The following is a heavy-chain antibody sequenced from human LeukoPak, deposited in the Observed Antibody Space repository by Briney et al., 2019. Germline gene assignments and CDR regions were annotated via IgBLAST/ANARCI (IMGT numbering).Heavy chain of an antibody. Sequence: SETLSLTCTVSGGSISSSSYYWGWIRQPPGKGLEWIGSIYYSGSTYYNPSLKSRVTISVDTSKNQFSLKLSSVTAADTAVYYCASTVAGTNSLLDYWGQGTLVTVSS. V-gene: IGHV4-39*07. CDR2: IYYSGST. J-gene: IGHJ4*02. CDR1: GGSISSSSYY. D-gene: IGHD6-19*01. CDR3: ASTVAGTNSLLDY.